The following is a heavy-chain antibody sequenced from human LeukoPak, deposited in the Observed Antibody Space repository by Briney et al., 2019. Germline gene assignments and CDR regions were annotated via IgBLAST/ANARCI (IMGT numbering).Heavy chain of an antibody. J-gene: IGHJ5*02. CDR1: GGSISSYY. CDR2: IYYSGST. V-gene: IGHV4-59*01. CDR3: ARAAMVRGGGDWFDP. Sequence: SETLSLTCTVSGGSISSYYWSWIRQPPGKGLEWTGYIYYSGSTNYNPSLKSRVTISVDTSKNQFSLKLSSVTAADTAVYYCARAAMVRGGGDWFDPWGQGTLVTVSS. D-gene: IGHD3-10*01.